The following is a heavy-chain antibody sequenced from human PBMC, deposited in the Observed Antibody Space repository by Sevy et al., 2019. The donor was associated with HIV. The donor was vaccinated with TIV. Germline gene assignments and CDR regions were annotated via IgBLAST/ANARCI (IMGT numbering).Heavy chain of an antibody. V-gene: IGHV3-30*04. CDR3: ARGSNVLRYFDWLPPYYYYYGMDV. CDR2: ISYDGSNK. J-gene: IGHJ6*02. CDR1: GFTFSSYA. D-gene: IGHD3-9*01. Sequence: GGSLRLSCAASGFTFSSYAMHWVRQAPGKGLEWVAVISYDGSNKYYADSVKGRFTISRDNSKNTLYLQMNSLRAEDTAVYYCARGSNVLRYFDWLPPYYYYYGMDVWGQGTTVTVSS.